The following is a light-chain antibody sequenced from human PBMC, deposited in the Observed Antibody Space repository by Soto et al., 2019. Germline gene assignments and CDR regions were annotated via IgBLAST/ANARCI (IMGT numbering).Light chain of an antibody. Sequence: IQLTQSPSSLSASVGDRVTITCRASQGIRNYLAWYQQKPGKGPNLLIYLASTLQGGVPSRFSGSGSGTDFSLTISSLQPEDVATYYCQYLNSFPLTFGGGTKVELK. CDR1: QGIRNY. CDR3: QYLNSFPLT. J-gene: IGKJ4*01. V-gene: IGKV1-9*01. CDR2: LAS.